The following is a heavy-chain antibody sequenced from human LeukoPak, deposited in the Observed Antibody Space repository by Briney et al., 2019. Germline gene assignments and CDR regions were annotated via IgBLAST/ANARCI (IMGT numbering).Heavy chain of an antibody. J-gene: IGHJ3*02. CDR1: GFTFSDYY. Sequence: PGGSLRLSCAASGFTFSDYYMSWIRQAPGKGLEWVSYIGSSGSTKYYADSVKGRFTISRDNAKNSLYLQMNSLRAEDTAVYYCAKGPTVVYAFDIWGQGTMVTVSS. CDR3: AKGPTVVYAFDI. D-gene: IGHD4-23*01. V-gene: IGHV3-11*04. CDR2: IGSSGSTK.